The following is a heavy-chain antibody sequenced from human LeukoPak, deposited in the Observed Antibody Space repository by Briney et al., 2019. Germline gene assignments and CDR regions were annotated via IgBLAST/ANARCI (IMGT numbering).Heavy chain of an antibody. CDR3: ARTYYDFWSGYEGGYFDY. D-gene: IGHD3-3*01. CDR2: IYTSGST. V-gene: IGHV4-4*07. J-gene: IGHJ4*02. CDR1: GGSISSYY. Sequence: SETLSLTCTVSGGSISSYYWSWIRQPAGKGLEWIGRIYTSGSTNYSPSLKSRVTMSVDTSKNQFSLKLSSVTAADTAVYYCARTYYDFWSGYEGGYFDYWGQGTLVTVSS.